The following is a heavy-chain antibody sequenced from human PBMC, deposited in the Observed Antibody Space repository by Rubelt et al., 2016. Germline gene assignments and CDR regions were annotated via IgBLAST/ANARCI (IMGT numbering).Heavy chain of an antibody. J-gene: IGHJ6*02. V-gene: IGHV3-13*04. CDR3: ARGGMDV. CDR2: IGKFGAT. Sequence: EVQLVESGGGLVQPGGSLRLSCAASDFTFTTFDMHWVRQVTGKGLEWVSGIGKFGATYYAGSVKGRFTISEDKAKCSGDVQMGSLRAGDKAVYYCARGGMDVWGQGTTVTGSS. CDR1: DFTFTTFD.